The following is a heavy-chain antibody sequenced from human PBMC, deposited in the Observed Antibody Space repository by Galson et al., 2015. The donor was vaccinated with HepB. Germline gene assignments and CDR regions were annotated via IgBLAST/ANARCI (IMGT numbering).Heavy chain of an antibody. D-gene: IGHD6-13*01. CDR1: GYSFTSYW. Sequence: QSGAEVKKPGESLKISCKGSGYSFTSYWIGWVRQMPGKSLEWMGIIYPGDSDTRYSPSFQGQVTISADKSISTAYLQWSSLKASDTAMYYCARLRAAAGTKDAFDIWGQGTMVTVSS. CDR3: ARLRAAAGTKDAFDI. CDR2: IYPGDSDT. J-gene: IGHJ3*02. V-gene: IGHV5-51*01.